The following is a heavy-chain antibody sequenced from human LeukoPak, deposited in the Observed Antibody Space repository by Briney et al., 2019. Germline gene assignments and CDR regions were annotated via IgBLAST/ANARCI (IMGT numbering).Heavy chain of an antibody. Sequence: ASVKVSSKPSGYTFTSYGITGVRQPPDQGLEWMEWISAYNGNTNYAQKLQGRVTMTTDTSTSTAYMELRSLRSDDTAVYYCARFSTIFGVAHDYWGQGTLVTVSS. CDR2: ISAYNGNT. CDR1: GYTFTSYG. D-gene: IGHD3-3*01. V-gene: IGHV1-18*01. J-gene: IGHJ4*02. CDR3: ARFSTIFGVAHDY.